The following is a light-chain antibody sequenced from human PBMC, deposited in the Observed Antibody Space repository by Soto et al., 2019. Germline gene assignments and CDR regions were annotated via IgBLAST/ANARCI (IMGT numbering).Light chain of an antibody. J-gene: IGKJ1*01. V-gene: IGKV3-20*01. Sequence: EFVLTQSPGTLSLSPGERATLSCRASQSVSSYLAWYQQKPGQAPRLLIYGSSSRATDIPDRFSGSGSGTDFTLTISTLEPEDFAIYYCQQYGYSRTFGQGTKVDI. CDR2: GSS. CDR3: QQYGYSRT. CDR1: QSVSSY.